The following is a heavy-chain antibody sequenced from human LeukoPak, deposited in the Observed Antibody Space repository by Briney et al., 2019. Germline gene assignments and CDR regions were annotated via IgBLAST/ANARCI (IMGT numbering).Heavy chain of an antibody. CDR3: ASRARLGHLDY. CDR1: GGSISSSSYY. Sequence: SETLSLTCTVSGGSISSSSYYWGWIRQPPGKGLEWIVRIYYSGSTYYNPSLKSRVTISVDTSKNQFSLKLSSVTAADTAVYYCASRARLGHLDYWGQGTLVTVSS. J-gene: IGHJ4*02. V-gene: IGHV4-39*01. D-gene: IGHD7-27*01. CDR2: IYYSGST.